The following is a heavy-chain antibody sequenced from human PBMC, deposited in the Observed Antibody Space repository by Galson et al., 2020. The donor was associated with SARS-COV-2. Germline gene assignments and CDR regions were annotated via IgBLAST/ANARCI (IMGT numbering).Heavy chain of an antibody. CDR1: GYTFINYG. D-gene: IGHD1-26*01. CDR3: ARGQPLYSGTYYLCPGSDY. V-gene: IGHV1-18*01. J-gene: IGHJ4*02. Sequence: ASVKVSCKASGYTFINYGIIWVRQAPGQGLEYMGRISPYNDNADYAQNFQGRVTMTTDTSTSTAYMELRSLRSVDTGVYYCARGQPLYSGTYYLCPGSDYWGQGTLVTVSS. CDR2: ISPYNDNA.